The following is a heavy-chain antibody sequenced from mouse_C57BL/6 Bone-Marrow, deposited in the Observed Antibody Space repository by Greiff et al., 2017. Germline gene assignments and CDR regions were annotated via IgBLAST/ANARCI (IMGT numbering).Heavy chain of an antibody. J-gene: IGHJ2*02. CDR2: ISGGGGNT. V-gene: IGHV5-9*01. CDR3: AREDGYESYYFDY. CDR1: GFTFSSYT. Sequence: EVMLVESGGGLVKPGGSLKLSCAASGFTFSSYTMSWVRQTPEKRLEWVATISGGGGNTYYPDSVKGRFTIARENAKNTLYLQMSSLRSEDTALYYCAREDGYESYYFDYWGQGTSLTVSS. D-gene: IGHD2-2*01.